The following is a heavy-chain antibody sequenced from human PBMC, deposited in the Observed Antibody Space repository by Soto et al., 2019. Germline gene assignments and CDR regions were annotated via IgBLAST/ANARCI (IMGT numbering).Heavy chain of an antibody. D-gene: IGHD2-15*01. CDR3: AKVPGYCSGGSCCPDSDY. V-gene: IGHV3-30*18. J-gene: IGHJ4*02. CDR2: ISYDGSNK. Sequence: QVQLVESGGGVVQPGRSLRLSCAASGFTFSSYGMHWVRQAPGKGLEWVAVISYDGSNKYYADSVKGRFTISRDNSKNTLYLQMISLRAEDTAVYYCAKVPGYCSGGSCCPDSDYWGQGTLVTVSS. CDR1: GFTFSSYG.